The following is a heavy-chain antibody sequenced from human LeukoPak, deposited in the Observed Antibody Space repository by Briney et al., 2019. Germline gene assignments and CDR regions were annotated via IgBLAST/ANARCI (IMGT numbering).Heavy chain of an antibody. D-gene: IGHD3-3*01. V-gene: IGHV3-15*01. CDR2: IKSKTDGGTT. Sequence: PGGSLRLSCAASGFTFSDYYMSWVRQAPGKGLEWVGRIKSKTDGGTTDYAAPVKGRFTISRDDSKNTLYPQMNSLKTEDTAVYYCTTDFVGSGYDFWSGYYAHDYWGQGTLVTVSS. CDR1: GFTFSDYY. J-gene: IGHJ4*02. CDR3: TTDFVGSGYDFWSGYYAHDY.